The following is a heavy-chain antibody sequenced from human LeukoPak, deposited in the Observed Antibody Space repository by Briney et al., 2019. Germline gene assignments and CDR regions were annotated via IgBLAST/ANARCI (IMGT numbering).Heavy chain of an antibody. CDR2: ISYAGSNK. CDR3: AKDRVDYYDSSGYYPDY. Sequence: GGSLRLSCAASGFTFSSYAMHWVRQAPGKGLEWVAVISYAGSNKYYADSVKGRFTISRDNSKNTLYLQMNSLRVEDTAVYYCAKDRVDYYDSSGYYPDYWGQGTLVTVSS. D-gene: IGHD3-22*01. CDR1: GFTFSSYA. J-gene: IGHJ4*02. V-gene: IGHV3-30*18.